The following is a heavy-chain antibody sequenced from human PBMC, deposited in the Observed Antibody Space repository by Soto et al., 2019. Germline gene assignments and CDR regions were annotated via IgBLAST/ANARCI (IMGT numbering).Heavy chain of an antibody. Sequence: QVQLVQSGAEVKKPGASVKVSCKASGYTFTSYGISWVRQSPGQALEWMGWTSAYNGNTNYAQKLQGRVTMTTDTSTSTAYMEGRRLRSDYTAVYYCAIYVRAGRGVTGRVMDVWGQGTPVTVSS. CDR2: TSAYNGNT. V-gene: IGHV1-18*01. CDR1: GYTFTSYG. CDR3: AIYVRAGRGVTGRVMDV. J-gene: IGHJ6*02. D-gene: IGHD3-10*01.